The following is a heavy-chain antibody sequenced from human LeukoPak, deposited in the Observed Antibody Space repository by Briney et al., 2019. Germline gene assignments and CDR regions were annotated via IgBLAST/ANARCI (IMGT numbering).Heavy chain of an antibody. CDR2: ISGSGGST. Sequence: ASVTVSCKASGGTFSSYAMSWVRQAPGKGLEWVSAISGSGGSTYYADSVKGRFTISRDNSKNTLYLQMNSLRAEDTAVYYCAKTPGYYDSSGYRNWGQGTLVTVSS. CDR3: AKTPGYYDSSGYRN. V-gene: IGHV3-23*01. D-gene: IGHD3-22*01. CDR1: GGTFSSYA. J-gene: IGHJ4*02.